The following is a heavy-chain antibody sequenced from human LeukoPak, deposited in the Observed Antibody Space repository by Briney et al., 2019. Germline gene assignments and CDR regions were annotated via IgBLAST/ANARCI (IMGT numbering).Heavy chain of an antibody. CDR3: ARVAAAGTECFDY. CDR2: ISSSSSYI. V-gene: IGHV3-21*01. Sequence: GGSLRLSCAASGFTFSSYSMNWVRQAPGKGLEWVSSISSSSSYIYYADSVKGRFTISRDNAKNSLYLQMNSLRAEDTAVYYCARVAAAGTECFDYWGQGTLVTVSS. J-gene: IGHJ4*02. D-gene: IGHD6-13*01. CDR1: GFTFSSYS.